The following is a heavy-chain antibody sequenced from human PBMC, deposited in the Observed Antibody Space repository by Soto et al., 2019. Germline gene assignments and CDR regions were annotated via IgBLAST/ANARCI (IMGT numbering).Heavy chain of an antibody. J-gene: IGHJ5*02. CDR2: ITGSSGST. CDR3: AKDLTSGDP. CDR1: GFTFSSYT. D-gene: IGHD2-8*01. Sequence: EVQLLESGGGLVHPGESLRLPCAASGFTFSSYTMSWVRQTPGKRLEWVSSITGSSGSTYYSDSVKGRFTISRDNSKNTLYLQMNSLRAEDTALYYCAKDLTSGDPWGQGTLVTVSS. V-gene: IGHV3-23*01.